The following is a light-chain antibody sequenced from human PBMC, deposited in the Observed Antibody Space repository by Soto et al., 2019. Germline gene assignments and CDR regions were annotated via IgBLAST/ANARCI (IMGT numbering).Light chain of an antibody. V-gene: IGKV3D-20*02. CDR2: DAS. Sequence: EIVLTQSPGTLSLSPGERATLSCRARQSVSSSYLAWYQQKPGQAPTLLIYDASNRATGIPARFSGSGCGTDFTLTISSLEPEDFAVYYCQQRSNWPPLTFGQGTRLEIK. CDR1: QSVSSSY. CDR3: QQRSNWPPLT. J-gene: IGKJ5*01.